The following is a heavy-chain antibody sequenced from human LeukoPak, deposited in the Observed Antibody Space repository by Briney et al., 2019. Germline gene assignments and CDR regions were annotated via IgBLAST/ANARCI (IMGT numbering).Heavy chain of an antibody. V-gene: IGHV1-69*04. D-gene: IGHD6-19*01. J-gene: IGHJ3*02. CDR2: IIPILGIA. Sequence: SVKVSCKASGGTFSSYAISWVRQAPGQGLEWMGRIIPILGIANYAQKFQGRVTITADKSTSTAYMELSSLRSEDTAVYYCARQPSYSSPWSRVFGSAQNQAIAAFDIWGQGTMVTVSS. CDR1: GGTFSSYA. CDR3: ARQPSYSSPWSRVFGSAQNQAIAAFDI.